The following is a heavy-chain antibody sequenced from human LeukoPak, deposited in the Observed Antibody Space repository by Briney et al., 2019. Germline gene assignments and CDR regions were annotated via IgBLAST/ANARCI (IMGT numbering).Heavy chain of an antibody. CDR2: INHSGST. CDR3: ARHWRYYGSGSYRPGTNWFDP. J-gene: IGHJ5*02. V-gene: IGHV4-34*01. Sequence: SETLSLTCAVYGGSFSGYYWSWIRQPPGKGLGWIGEINHSGSTNYNPSLKSRVTISVDTSKNQFSLKLSSVTAADTAVYYCARHWRYYGSGSYRPGTNWFDPWGQGTLVTVSS. CDR1: GGSFSGYY. D-gene: IGHD3-10*01.